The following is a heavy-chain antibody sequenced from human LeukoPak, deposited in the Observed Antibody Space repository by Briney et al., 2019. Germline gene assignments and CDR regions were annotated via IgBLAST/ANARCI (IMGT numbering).Heavy chain of an antibody. D-gene: IGHD6-13*01. J-gene: IGHJ1*01. CDR3: ASQSSPRF. V-gene: IGHV4-59*01. CDR2: IYYSGST. Sequence: SETLSLTCTVSGGSISSYYWSWIRQPPGKGLEWIGYIYYSGSTSYNPSLKSRVTISIDTSKNQFSLKLTSVTAADTAVYYCASQSSPRFWGQGTLVTVSS. CDR1: GGSISSYY.